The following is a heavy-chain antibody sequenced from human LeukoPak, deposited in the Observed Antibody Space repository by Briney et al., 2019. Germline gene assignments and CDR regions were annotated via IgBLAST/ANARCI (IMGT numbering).Heavy chain of an antibody. D-gene: IGHD3-22*01. J-gene: IGHJ2*01. V-gene: IGHV4-39*07. CDR3: ARVSRDYYDSSGYQGSRVDWYFDL. CDR2: IYYSGST. Sequence: SETLSLTCTVSNGSFNSSSHYWGWIRQPPGKGLEWIGSIYYSGSTDYNPSLKSRVTISVDTSKNQFSLKLSSVTAADTAVYYCARVSRDYYDSSGYQGSRVDWYFDLWGRGTLVTVSS. CDR1: NGSFNSSSHY.